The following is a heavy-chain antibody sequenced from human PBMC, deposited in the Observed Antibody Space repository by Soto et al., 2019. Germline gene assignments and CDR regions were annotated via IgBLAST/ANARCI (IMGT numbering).Heavy chain of an antibody. D-gene: IGHD2-15*01. Sequence: SVKVSCKASGGTFSSYAISWVQQAPGQGLEWMGGIIPIFGTANYAQKFQGRVTITADESTSTAYMELSSLRSEDTAVYYCARDQCSGGSCYFMGYWGQGTLVTVSS. CDR1: GGTFSSYA. CDR3: ARDQCSGGSCYFMGY. J-gene: IGHJ4*02. V-gene: IGHV1-69*13. CDR2: IIPIFGTA.